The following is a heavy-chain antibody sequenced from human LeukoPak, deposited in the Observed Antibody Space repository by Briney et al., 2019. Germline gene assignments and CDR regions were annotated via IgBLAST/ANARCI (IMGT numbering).Heavy chain of an antibody. V-gene: IGHV4-34*01. CDR2: INHSGST. Sequence: PSETLSLTCAVYGGSFSGYYWSWIRQPPGKGLEWIGEINHSGSTNYNPSLKSRVTISVDTSKNQFSLKLSSVTAADTAVYYCAGGLSDFWSGYSRYYYYYGMDVWGQGTTVTVSS. J-gene: IGHJ6*02. CDR3: AGGLSDFWSGYSRYYYYYGMDV. D-gene: IGHD3-3*01. CDR1: GGSFSGYY.